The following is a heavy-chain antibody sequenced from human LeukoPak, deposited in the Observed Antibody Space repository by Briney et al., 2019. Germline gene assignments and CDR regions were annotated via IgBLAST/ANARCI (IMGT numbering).Heavy chain of an antibody. CDR3: ARGRIYYYDSSGYYPFDY. CDR1: GYTFTSYD. J-gene: IGHJ4*02. V-gene: IGHV1-8*03. Sequence: ASVKVSCKASGYTFTSYDINWVRQATGQGLEWMGWMNPNSGNTGYAQKFQGRVTITRNTSISTAYMELSSLRSEDTAVYYCARGRIYYYDSSGYYPFDYWGQGTLVTVSS. D-gene: IGHD3-22*01. CDR2: MNPNSGNT.